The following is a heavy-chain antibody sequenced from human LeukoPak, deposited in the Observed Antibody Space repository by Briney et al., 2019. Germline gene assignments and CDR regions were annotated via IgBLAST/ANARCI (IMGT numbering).Heavy chain of an antibody. D-gene: IGHD4-17*01. CDR3: ARCTSATVTIDY. V-gene: IGHV4-38-2*02. J-gene: IGHJ4*02. Sequence: SETLSLTCTVSGYSISSGYFWGWIRQPPGKGLEWIGTIYHSGSTYYNASLESRVTISVDTSKNQFSLKLSSVTAADTAVYYCARCTSATVTIDYWGQGTLVTVSS. CDR2: IYHSGST. CDR1: GYSISSGYF.